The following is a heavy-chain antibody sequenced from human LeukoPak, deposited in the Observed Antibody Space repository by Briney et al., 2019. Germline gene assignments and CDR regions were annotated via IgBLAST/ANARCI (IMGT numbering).Heavy chain of an antibody. CDR3: ASWAVVVPAAIGWFDP. CDR1: GGSISSYY. Sequence: SETLSLTCTVSGGSISSYYWSWIRQPPGKGLEWIGYIYYSGSTNYNPSLKSRVTISVDTSKNQFSLKLSSVTAADTAVYYCASWAVVVPAAIGWFDPWCQGTLVTVSS. D-gene: IGHD2-2*01. V-gene: IGHV4-59*08. CDR2: IYYSGST. J-gene: IGHJ5*02.